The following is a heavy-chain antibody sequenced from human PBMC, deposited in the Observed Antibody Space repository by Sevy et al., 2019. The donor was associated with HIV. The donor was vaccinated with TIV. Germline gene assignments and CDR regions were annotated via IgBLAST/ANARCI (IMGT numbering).Heavy chain of an antibody. J-gene: IGHJ4*02. D-gene: IGHD2-21*01. V-gene: IGHV3-48*02. CDR2: ISSSSTTI. Sequence: GGSLRLSCAASGFTFNAYNMNWVRQAPGKGLEWISFISSSSTTIYYADSVKGRFTISRDNAKNTVYLQMSSLRDEDTAVYYCARVGWEMAISGLDYWGQGTRVTVSS. CDR1: GFTFNAYN. CDR3: ARVGWEMAISGLDY.